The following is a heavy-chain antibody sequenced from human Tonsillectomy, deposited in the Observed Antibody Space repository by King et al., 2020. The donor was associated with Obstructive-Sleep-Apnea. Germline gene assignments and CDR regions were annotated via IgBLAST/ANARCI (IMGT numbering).Heavy chain of an antibody. CDR1: GGSINSYY. Sequence: VQLQESGPGLVKPSETLSLTCTVSGGSINSYYWNWIRQPPGKGLEWIGYIYYAGSTNYNPSLQSRLTISGDTSRNQFSLALSSGTAADTAVYYCARQSSISGTKSGWFDPWGRGSLVTVAS. J-gene: IGHJ5*02. CDR2: IYYAGST. CDR3: ARQSSISGTKSGWFDP. V-gene: IGHV4-59*08. D-gene: IGHD1-7*01.